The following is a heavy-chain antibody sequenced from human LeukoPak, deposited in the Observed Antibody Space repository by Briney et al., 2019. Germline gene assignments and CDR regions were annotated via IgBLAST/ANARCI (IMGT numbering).Heavy chain of an antibody. CDR1: GFAFSSYW. D-gene: IGHD3-9*01. V-gene: IGHV3-74*01. Sequence: PGGSLRLSCAASGFAFSSYWMHWVRQAPGKGLVWASRINSDGSSTSYADSVKGRFTISRDNAKNTLYLQMNSLRAEDTAVYYCAREGDYYDILTGYPYWGQGTLVTVSS. J-gene: IGHJ4*02. CDR3: AREGDYYDILTGYPY. CDR2: INSDGSST.